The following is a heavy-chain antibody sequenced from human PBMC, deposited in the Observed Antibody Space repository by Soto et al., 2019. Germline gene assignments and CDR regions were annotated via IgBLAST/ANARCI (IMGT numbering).Heavy chain of an antibody. D-gene: IGHD3-16*02. V-gene: IGHV3-21*01. CDR3: ARAPLLSSRHVNSLYYYGMDV. Sequence: EVQLVESGGGLVKPGGSLRLSCAASGFAFNSHSMTWVRQAPGKGLEWVSSISISSGYIYYADSVRGRFTISRDTSKNSLSLEMNSLSVDDTAVYFCARAPLLSSRHVNSLYYYGMDVWGPGTTVTVAS. CDR1: GFAFNSHS. J-gene: IGHJ6*02. CDR2: ISISSGYI.